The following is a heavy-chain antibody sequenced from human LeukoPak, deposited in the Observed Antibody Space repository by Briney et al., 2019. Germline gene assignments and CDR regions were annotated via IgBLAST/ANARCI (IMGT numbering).Heavy chain of an antibody. CDR1: GGSISSYY. D-gene: IGHD3-10*01. Sequence: SETLSLTCTVSGGSISSYYWSWIRQPPGKGLEWIGYIYYSGSTNYNPSLKSRVTISVDTSKNQFSLKLNSVTAADAAMYYCARRGSGRVDYWGQGTLVTVSS. CDR3: ARRGSGRVDY. J-gene: IGHJ4*02. V-gene: IGHV4-59*01. CDR2: IYYSGST.